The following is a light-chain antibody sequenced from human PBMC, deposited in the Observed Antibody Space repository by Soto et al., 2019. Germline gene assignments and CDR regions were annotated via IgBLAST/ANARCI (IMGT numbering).Light chain of an antibody. J-gene: IGKJ1*01. CDR1: QSVSNNY. V-gene: IGKV3-20*01. CDR2: GAS. Sequence: EILLTQSPGTLSLSPGERATLSCGASQSVSNNYLAWYQQKPGQAPRLLIYGASTRATGIPARLSGSGSGTEFTLTISSLQSEDFTVYYCQQYGSSRTFGQGTKVDIK. CDR3: QQYGSSRT.